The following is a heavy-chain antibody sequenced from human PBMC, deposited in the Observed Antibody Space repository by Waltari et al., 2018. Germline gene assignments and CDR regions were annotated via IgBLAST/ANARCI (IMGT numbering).Heavy chain of an antibody. CDR3: AKDQSGDYSSYGMDV. CDR2: ISYDGSNK. D-gene: IGHD4-17*01. Sequence: QVQLVESGGRVVQPGTSLRLSCAASGFPFRSYAMPWVRRAPGKGLEWVAVISYDGSNKYYADSVKGRFTISRDNSKNTLYLQMNSLRAEDTAVYYCAKDQSGDYSSYGMDVWGQGTTVTVSS. J-gene: IGHJ6*02. CDR1: GFPFRSYA. V-gene: IGHV3-30*18.